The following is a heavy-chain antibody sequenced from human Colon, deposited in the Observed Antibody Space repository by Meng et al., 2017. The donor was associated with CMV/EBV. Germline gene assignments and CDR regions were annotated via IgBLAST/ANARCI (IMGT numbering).Heavy chain of an antibody. D-gene: IGHD2-2*01. V-gene: IGHV3-7*03. Sequence: GESLKISCVASGFTFRSYWMTWVRQAPGKGLEWVANIKQDGSEKQYEDSVQGRFTISRDNAKNTLNLQMNSLRDEDTAVYYCAKNLVRNRVPAALVLDVWGQGTPVTVSS. CDR1: GFTFRSYW. J-gene: IGHJ6*02. CDR2: IKQDGSEK. CDR3: AKNLVRNRVPAALVLDV.